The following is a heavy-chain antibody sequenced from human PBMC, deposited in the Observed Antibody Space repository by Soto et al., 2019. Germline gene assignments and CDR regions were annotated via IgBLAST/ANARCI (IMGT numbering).Heavy chain of an antibody. J-gene: IGHJ4*02. V-gene: IGHV4-39*01. CDR2: IYYRGST. Sequence: QLQLQESGPGLVKPSETLSLTCTVSGGSISSSSYYWGWIRQPPGKGLEWIGSIYYRGSTYYNPSPKSRXXIXVXXSTTQFSLTLSSVTAADTAVYYCARQNLMGDYGDYWGQGTLVTVSS. CDR1: GGSISSSSYY. CDR3: ARQNLMGDYGDY. D-gene: IGHD4-17*01.